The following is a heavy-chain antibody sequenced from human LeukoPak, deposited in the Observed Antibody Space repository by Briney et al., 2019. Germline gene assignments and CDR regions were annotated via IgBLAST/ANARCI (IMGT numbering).Heavy chain of an antibody. V-gene: IGHV1-46*01. CDR2: INPSGGST. J-gene: IGHJ4*02. Sequence: ASVKVSCKASGYTFTSYYMHWVRQAPGQGLEWMGIINPSGGSTSYAQKFQGRVTMTRDMSTSTVYMELSSLRSEDTAVYYCARDHVAANFDYWGQGTLVTVSS. CDR3: ARDHVAANFDY. D-gene: IGHD6-19*01. CDR1: GYTFTSYY.